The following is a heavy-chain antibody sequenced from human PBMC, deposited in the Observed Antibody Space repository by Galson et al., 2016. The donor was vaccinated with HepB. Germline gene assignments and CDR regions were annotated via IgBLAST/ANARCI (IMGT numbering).Heavy chain of an antibody. J-gene: IGHJ5*02. V-gene: IGHV4-30-2*01. Sequence: TLSLTCAVSGGSITSGGSSWSWIRQPPGKGLEWIGNIYHSGSTYYNPSLKSRVTISLDRSQNHISLNLSSATAADTAVYYCARGATIFFSWFDPWGQGTLVTVSS. CDR2: IYHSGST. CDR1: GGSITSGGSS. CDR3: ARGATIFFSWFDP. D-gene: IGHD3-3*01.